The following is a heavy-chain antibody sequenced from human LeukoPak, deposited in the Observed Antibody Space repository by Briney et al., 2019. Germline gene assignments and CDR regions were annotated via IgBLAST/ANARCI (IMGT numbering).Heavy chain of an antibody. CDR2: IYYSGST. V-gene: IGHV4-39*01. D-gene: IGHD2/OR15-2a*01. Sequence: SETLSLTCTVSGGSISSSSYYWGWIRQPPGKGLEWIGSIYYSGSTYYNPSLKSRVTISVDTSKNQFSLKLSSVTAADTVVYYCARHGFYWFDPWGQGTLVTVSS. CDR3: ARHGFYWFDP. J-gene: IGHJ5*02. CDR1: GGSISSSSYY.